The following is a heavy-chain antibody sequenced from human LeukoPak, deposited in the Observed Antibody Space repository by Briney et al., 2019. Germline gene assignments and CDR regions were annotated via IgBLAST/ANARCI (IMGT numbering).Heavy chain of an antibody. V-gene: IGHV4-30-2*01. CDR1: GGSISSGGYY. D-gene: IGHD5-24*01. CDR3: ARDEATTWFDP. Sequence: PSETLSLTCTVSGGSISSGGYYWSWIRQPPGKGLEWIGYIYHSGSTYYNPSLKSRVTISVDRSKNQFSLKLSSVTAADTAVYYCARDEATTWFDPWGQGTLVTVSS. J-gene: IGHJ5*02. CDR2: IYHSGST.